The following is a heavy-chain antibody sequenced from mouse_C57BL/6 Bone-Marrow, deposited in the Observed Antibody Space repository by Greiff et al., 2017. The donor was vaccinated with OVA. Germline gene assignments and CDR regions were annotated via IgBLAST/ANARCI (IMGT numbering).Heavy chain of an antibody. V-gene: IGHV1-19*01. Sequence: EVQLQQSGPVLVKPGASVKMSCKASGYTFTDYYMNWVKQSHGKSLEWIGVINPYNGGTSYNQKFKGKATLTVDKSSSTAYMELNSLTSEDSAVYYCAREELLRYPSDYFDYWGQGTTLTVSS. CDR3: AREELLRYPSDYFDY. J-gene: IGHJ2*01. CDR2: INPYNGGT. CDR1: GYTFTDYY. D-gene: IGHD1-1*01.